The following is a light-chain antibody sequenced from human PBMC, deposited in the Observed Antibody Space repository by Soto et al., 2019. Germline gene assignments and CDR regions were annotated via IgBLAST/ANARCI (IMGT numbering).Light chain of an antibody. J-gene: IGKJ1*01. CDR1: QSISNW. Sequence: DIQMTQSPSTLSASVGDRVTITCRASQSISNWLAWYQQKPGKAPKLLIYQASSLETGVSSRFSGSASETEFTLSISSLQPDDFATYYCQQYKDYSGWTLGQGTKVEFK. CDR3: QQYKDYSGWT. V-gene: IGKV1-5*03. CDR2: QAS.